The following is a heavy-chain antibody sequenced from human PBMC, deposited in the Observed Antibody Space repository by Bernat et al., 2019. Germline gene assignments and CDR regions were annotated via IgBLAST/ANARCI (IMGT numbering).Heavy chain of an antibody. J-gene: IGHJ4*02. D-gene: IGHD3-9*01. Sequence: EVQLVESGGGLVKPGGSLRPPFEAPGSTSGNAWLSWFGRPPGKGLEGVGRIKSKTDGGTRDFAAPVKGRFSISRDDSKNTLYLQMNSLKTEDTAVYHCTAGTGYSDHDYWGQGTLVTVSS. CDR3: TAGTGYSDHDY. V-gene: IGHV3-15*01. CDR2: IKSKTDGGTR. CDR1: GSTSGNAW.